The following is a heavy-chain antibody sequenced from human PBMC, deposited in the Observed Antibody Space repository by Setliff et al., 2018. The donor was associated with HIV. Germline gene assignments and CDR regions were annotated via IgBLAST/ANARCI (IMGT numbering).Heavy chain of an antibody. V-gene: IGHV3-7*01. Sequence: GESLKISCAASGSSFTASWMTWIRQVPGKGLQWVALMNPDGSIIYHVDSVRGRFTISRDNAQNSLYLQMNSLKVEDTAIYYCARDPHHGAVDYWGQGTLVTVSS. J-gene: IGHJ4*02. CDR1: GSSFTASW. D-gene: IGHD3-16*01. CDR2: MNPDGSII. CDR3: ARDPHHGAVDY.